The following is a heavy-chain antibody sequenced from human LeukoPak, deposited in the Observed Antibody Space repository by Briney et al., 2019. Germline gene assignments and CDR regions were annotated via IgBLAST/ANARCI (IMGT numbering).Heavy chain of an antibody. CDR2: IYYSGST. CDR3: ARPGGDSDY. V-gene: IGHV4-39*01. D-gene: IGHD1-26*01. CDR1: GGSISSSSYY. J-gene: IGHJ4*02. Sequence: SETLSLTCTVSGGSISSSSYYWGWIRQPPGKGLEWIGSIYYSGSTYYNPSLKSRVTISVDTSKNQFSLKLSSVTAADTAVYYCARPGGDSDYWGQGTLVIVSS.